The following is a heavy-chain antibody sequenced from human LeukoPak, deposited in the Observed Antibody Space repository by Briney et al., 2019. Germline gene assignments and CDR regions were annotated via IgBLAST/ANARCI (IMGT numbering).Heavy chain of an antibody. Sequence: SVKVSCKASGYTFIDYYMHWVRQAPGQGLEWMGWLNPKSGATNFAQKFQGRVTMTRDTSISTVYMELSRLRSDDTAVYFCARDLGFCSGGSCGSMTTVTSYDYWGQGTLVIVSS. CDR2: LNPKSGAT. D-gene: IGHD2-15*01. J-gene: IGHJ4*02. CDR3: ARDLGFCSGGSCGSMTTVTSYDY. V-gene: IGHV1-2*02. CDR1: GYTFIDYY.